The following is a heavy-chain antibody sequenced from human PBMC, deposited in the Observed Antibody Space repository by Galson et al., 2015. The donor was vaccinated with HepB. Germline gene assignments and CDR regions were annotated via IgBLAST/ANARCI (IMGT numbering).Heavy chain of an antibody. V-gene: IGHV1-2*02. CDR2: SSPNSGDT. Sequence: SVKVSCKASGFTFTDYYIHWVRQAPGQGLEWMGWSSPNSGDTNYAQKFQGRVTMTRDTSISTASMDLTRLRSDDTAVYYCATGSPPGVINFWGQGTLVTVSS. J-gene: IGHJ4*02. CDR3: ATGSPPGVINF. CDR1: GFTFTDYY. D-gene: IGHD3-10*01.